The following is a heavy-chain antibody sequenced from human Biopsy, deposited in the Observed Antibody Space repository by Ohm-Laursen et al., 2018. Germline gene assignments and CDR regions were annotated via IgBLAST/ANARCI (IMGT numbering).Heavy chain of an antibody. D-gene: IGHD3-22*01. CDR1: GESFNGYY. V-gene: IGHV4-34*01. CDR2: INHSGRT. CDR3: VRGVDYYDPYHYYALDV. Sequence: GTLSLTCAVYGESFNGYYWSWIRQTPGKGLEWIGEINHSGRTNYNPSLKSRVTISVDTSKNQFSLRLIYVTAADTAVYYCVRGVDYYDPYHYYALDVWGQGTTVTVSS. J-gene: IGHJ6*02.